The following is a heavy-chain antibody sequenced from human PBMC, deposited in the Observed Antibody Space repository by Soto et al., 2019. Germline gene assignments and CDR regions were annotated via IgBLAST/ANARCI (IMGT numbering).Heavy chain of an antibody. CDR1: GFTFSNAW. CDR2: IKSKTDGGTT. Sequence: PGGFLRLSCAASGFTFSNAWMNWVRQAPGKGLEWVGRIKSKTDGGTTDYAAPVKGRFTISRDDSKNTLYLQMNSLKTEDTAVYYCTPQGQYYDILTGYYNVGYWGQGTLVTVSS. J-gene: IGHJ4*02. V-gene: IGHV3-15*07. CDR3: TPQGQYYDILTGYYNVGY. D-gene: IGHD3-9*01.